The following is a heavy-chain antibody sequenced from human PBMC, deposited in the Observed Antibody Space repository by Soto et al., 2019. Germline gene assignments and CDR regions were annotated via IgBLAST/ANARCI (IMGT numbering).Heavy chain of an antibody. CDR3: AKDLYGGNSEGLDY. V-gene: IGHV3-9*01. CDR1: GFTFDDYA. Sequence: FLRLSCAASGFTFDDYAMHWVRQAPGKGLEWVSGISWNSGSIGYADSVKGRFTISRDNAKNSLYLQMNSLRAEDTALYYCAKDLYGGNSEGLDYWGQGTLVTVSS. J-gene: IGHJ4*02. D-gene: IGHD2-21*02. CDR2: ISWNSGSI.